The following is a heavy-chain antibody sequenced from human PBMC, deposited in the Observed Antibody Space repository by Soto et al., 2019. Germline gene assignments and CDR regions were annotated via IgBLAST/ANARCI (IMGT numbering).Heavy chain of an antibody. Sequence: QVQLVESGGGLVKPGGSLRLSCAVSGFIISDYYMSWIRQAPGKGLEWVSYISRSINYTNYADSVRGRFTISRDNARNSLFLQMNSLNAEDTGIYYCARAGIAAAGDYWGQGTLVTVSS. J-gene: IGHJ4*02. CDR2: ISRSINYT. CDR3: ARAGIAAAGDY. D-gene: IGHD6-13*01. V-gene: IGHV3-11*06. CDR1: GFIISDYY.